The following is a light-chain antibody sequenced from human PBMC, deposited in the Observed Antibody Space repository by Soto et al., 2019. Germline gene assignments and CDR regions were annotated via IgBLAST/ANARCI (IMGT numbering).Light chain of an antibody. Sequence: QSVLTQPPSVSGAPGQRIIISCTGSSSNIGADYDVHWYKQFPGAAPKLLIYGNANRPSGVPDRISGSKSGTSASLAITGLQAEDEADSYCQSYDRSLSGYVFGTGTKLTVL. CDR1: SSNIGADYD. CDR2: GNA. V-gene: IGLV1-40*01. J-gene: IGLJ1*01. CDR3: QSYDRSLSGYV.